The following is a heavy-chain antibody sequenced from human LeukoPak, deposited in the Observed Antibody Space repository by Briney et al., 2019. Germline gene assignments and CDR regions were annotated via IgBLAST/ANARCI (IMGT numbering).Heavy chain of an antibody. Sequence: SETLSLICTVCGGSISSTSYYWRSVRQPRGKGLEWIGSIWYSGSTYYSPSLKSRVTIYVDKSKNLFAQNLTSVTAACTAVYYCARDSNINWKGGYYFDYRGQGTLPSVPS. CDR3: ARDSNINWKGGYYFDY. V-gene: IGHV4-39*02. CDR2: IWYSGST. J-gene: IGHJ4*02. CDR1: GGSISSTSYY. D-gene: IGHD1-1*01.